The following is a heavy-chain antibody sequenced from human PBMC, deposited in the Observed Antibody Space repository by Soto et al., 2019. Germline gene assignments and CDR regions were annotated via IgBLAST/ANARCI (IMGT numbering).Heavy chain of an antibody. CDR1: GFTFSSYA. Sequence: PGGSLRLSCAASGFTFSSYAMSWVRQAPGKGLEWVSGISGSGGSTFYADSVKGRFTISRDNSKNTLYLQMNSLRAEDTAVYYCAKTGYGSGSYYKNYFDYWGQGTLVTVS. CDR2: ISGSGGST. CDR3: AKTGYGSGSYYKNYFDY. J-gene: IGHJ4*02. D-gene: IGHD3-10*01. V-gene: IGHV3-23*01.